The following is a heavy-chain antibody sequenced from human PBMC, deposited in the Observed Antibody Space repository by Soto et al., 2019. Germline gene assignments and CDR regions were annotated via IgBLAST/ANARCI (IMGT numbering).Heavy chain of an antibody. V-gene: IGHV4-30-4*01. D-gene: IGHD3-16*01. J-gene: IGHJ5*02. CDR3: ARGGSVGDWFDP. CDR1: GGSISSGDYY. CDR2: IYYSGST. Sequence: PSETLSLPCTVSGGSISSGDYYWSWIRQPPGKGLEWIGYIYYSGSTYYNPSLKSRVTISVDTSKNQFSLKLSSVTAADTAVYYCARGGSVGDWFDPWGQGTLVTVSS.